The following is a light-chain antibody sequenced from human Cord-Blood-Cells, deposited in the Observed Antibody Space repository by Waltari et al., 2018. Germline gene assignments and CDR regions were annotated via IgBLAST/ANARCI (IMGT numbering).Light chain of an antibody. J-gene: IGKJ4*01. CDR1: QSVSSN. V-gene: IGKV3-15*01. Sequence: EIVMTQSPATLSVSPGERATLSCRASQSVSSNLAWYQQKPGQAPRLLIYGASTRATNIPDRYNGSGSGTEFTLTISSLQSEDFAVYYCQQYNNWPPLTFGGGTKVEIK. CDR2: GAS. CDR3: QQYNNWPPLT.